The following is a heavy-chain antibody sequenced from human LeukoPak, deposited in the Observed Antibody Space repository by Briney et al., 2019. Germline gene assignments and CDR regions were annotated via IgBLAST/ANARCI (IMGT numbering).Heavy chain of an antibody. J-gene: IGHJ4*02. Sequence: GASVKVSCKASGGTFSSYAIRWARQAPGQGLEWMGRIIPILGIANYAQKFQGRVTITADKSTSTAYMELSSLRSEDTAVYYCAITGRYYYDSSGYYWGQGTLVTVSS. D-gene: IGHD3-22*01. CDR3: AITGRYYYDSSGYY. CDR2: IIPILGIA. V-gene: IGHV1-69*04. CDR1: GGTFSSYA.